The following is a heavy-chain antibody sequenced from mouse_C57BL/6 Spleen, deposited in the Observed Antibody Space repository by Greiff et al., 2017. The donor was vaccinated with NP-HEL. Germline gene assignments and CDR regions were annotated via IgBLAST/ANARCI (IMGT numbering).Heavy chain of an antibody. D-gene: IGHD3-3*01. CDR3: AREGDQWYFDV. J-gene: IGHJ1*03. CDR1: GYAFSSYW. CDR2: IYPGDGDT. Sequence: GASVKISCKASGYAFSSYWMNWVKLRPGKGLEWIGQIYPGDGDTNYNGKFKGKATLTADKSSSTAYMQLSSLTSEDSAVYFCAREGDQWYFDVWGTGTTVTVSS. V-gene: IGHV1-80*01.